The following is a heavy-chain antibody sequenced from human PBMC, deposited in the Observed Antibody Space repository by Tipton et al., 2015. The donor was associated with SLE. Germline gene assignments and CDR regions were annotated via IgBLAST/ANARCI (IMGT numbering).Heavy chain of an antibody. CDR1: GFTVSSNY. CDR2: IKRDGSEK. Sequence: SLRLSCAASGFTVSSNYMSWVRQAPGKGLEWVANIKRDGSEKHYVDSVMGRFTISRDKAKNSLYLQMNSLRAEDMATYYCAKDAVGFNGVYDPFDMWGLGTMVTVSS. D-gene: IGHD2-8*01. V-gene: IGHV3-7*03. CDR3: AKDAVGFNGVYDPFDM. J-gene: IGHJ3*02.